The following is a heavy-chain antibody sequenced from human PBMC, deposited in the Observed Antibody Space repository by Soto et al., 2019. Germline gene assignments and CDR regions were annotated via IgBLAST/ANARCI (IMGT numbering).Heavy chain of an antibody. CDR1: GGSFSGYY. J-gene: IGHJ4*02. Sequence: SETLSLTCAVYGGSFSGYYWSWIRQPPGKGLEWIGEINHSGSTNYNPSLKSRVTISVDTSKNQFSLKLSSVTAADTAVYYCARRRWYSSGTPIDYWGQGTLVTVSS. D-gene: IGHD6-19*01. CDR3: ARRRWYSSGTPIDY. V-gene: IGHV4-34*01. CDR2: INHSGST.